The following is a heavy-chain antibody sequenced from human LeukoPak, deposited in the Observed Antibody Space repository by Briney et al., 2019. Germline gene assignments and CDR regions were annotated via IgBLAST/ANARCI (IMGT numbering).Heavy chain of an antibody. Sequence: PSETLSLTCAVYGGSFSGYYWSWIRQPPGKGLEWIGEINHSGSTNYNPSLKSRVTLSVDTSKNQFSLKLSSVTAADTAVYYCASSSGYSSGWYIYWGQGTLVTVSS. CDR2: INHSGST. CDR1: GGSFSGYY. J-gene: IGHJ4*02. V-gene: IGHV4-34*01. D-gene: IGHD6-19*01. CDR3: ASSSGYSSGWYIY.